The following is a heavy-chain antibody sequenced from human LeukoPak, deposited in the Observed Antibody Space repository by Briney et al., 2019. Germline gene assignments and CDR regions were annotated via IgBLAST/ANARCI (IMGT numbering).Heavy chain of an antibody. D-gene: IGHD2/OR15-2a*01. V-gene: IGHV3-15*01. Sequence: GGSLRLSCAASGFSFMNAWMIWVRQAPGKGLEWVGRIKSNADGGTPDYAAPARGRFTIPRDDSKNTLYLQMNSLKTEDTAVYYCTTFYHEYSPYWGRGTLVTVSS. CDR1: GFSFMNAW. CDR2: IKSNADGGTP. CDR3: TTFYHEYSPY. J-gene: IGHJ4*02.